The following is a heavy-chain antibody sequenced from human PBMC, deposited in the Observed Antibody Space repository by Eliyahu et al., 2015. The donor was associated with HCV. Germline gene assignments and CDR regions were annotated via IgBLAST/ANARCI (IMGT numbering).Heavy chain of an antibody. J-gene: IGHJ4*02. V-gene: IGHV4-59*01. CDR3: ARSCATGYSCFEY. CDR1: GGSISGYY. D-gene: IGHD3-9*01. CDR2: IYYSQSS. Sequence: QVQLQESGPGLVKPSETLSLTCTVSGGSISGYYWSWIRQSPGKGLGWIGYIYYSQSSDYNPSLKSRVSISVDTSKNQFSLKLGSVTAADTAVYYCARSCATGYSCFEYWGQGTLVTVFS.